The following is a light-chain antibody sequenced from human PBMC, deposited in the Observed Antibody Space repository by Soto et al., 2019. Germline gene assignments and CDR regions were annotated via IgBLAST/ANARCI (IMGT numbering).Light chain of an antibody. V-gene: IGLV2-14*01. CDR2: EVT. CDR1: SGDIGSYNR. Sequence: QSVLTQPASVSGSPGQSITISCAGTSGDIGSYNRVSWYQQHPGKAPKLRIYEVTDRPSGVSNRFSGSKSGNTASLTISGLQAEDEAEYYSSSYTNINTRACVFGTGTKVTV. CDR3: SSYTNINTRACV. J-gene: IGLJ1*01.